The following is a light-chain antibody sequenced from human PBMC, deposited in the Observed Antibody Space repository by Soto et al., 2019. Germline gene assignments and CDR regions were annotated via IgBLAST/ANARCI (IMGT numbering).Light chain of an antibody. V-gene: IGLV1-51*02. CDR3: GTWDGSLSAGV. CDR1: SSNIGNNY. Sequence: QSVLTQPPSVSAAPGQKVTISCSGSSSNIGNNYVSWYQQLPGTAPKLLIYENNKRTSGIPDRFSGSKSGTSATLGITGLLTGDEADYYCGTWDGSLSAGVFGGGTKLTVL. CDR2: ENN. J-gene: IGLJ3*02.